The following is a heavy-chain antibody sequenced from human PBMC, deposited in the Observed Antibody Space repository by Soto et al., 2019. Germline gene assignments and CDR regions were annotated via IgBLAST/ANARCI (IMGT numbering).Heavy chain of an antibody. CDR1: GFTFSSYA. J-gene: IGHJ6*02. D-gene: IGHD6-13*01. CDR2: ISGSGDST. CDR3: VKDRDGAVAGRTKFYGMDF. Sequence: EVQLLESGGGLVQPGGSLRLSCAASGFTFSSYAMSWVRQAPGKGLEWVSVISGSGDSTYYADSVRGRFTISRDNSKNTLYLPMNSLRAEHTPVYYCVKDRDGAVAGRTKFYGMDFWGQGTTVTVSS. V-gene: IGHV3-23*01.